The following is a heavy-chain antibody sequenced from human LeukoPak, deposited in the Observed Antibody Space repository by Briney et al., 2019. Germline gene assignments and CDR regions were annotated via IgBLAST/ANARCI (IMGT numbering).Heavy chain of an antibody. CDR2: IIPIFGTA. J-gene: IGHJ4*02. CDR1: GGTFSSYA. CDR3: ARQSIAAAGDIDY. Sequence: SVKVSCKASGGTFSSYAISWVRQAPGQGLEWMGGIIPIFGTANYAQKFQGRVTITADKSTSTAYMELSSLRSEDTAMYYCARQSIAAAGDIDYWGQGTLVTVSS. V-gene: IGHV1-69*06. D-gene: IGHD6-13*01.